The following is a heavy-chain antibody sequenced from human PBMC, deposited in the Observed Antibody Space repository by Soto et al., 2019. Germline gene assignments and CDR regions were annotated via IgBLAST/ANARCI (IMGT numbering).Heavy chain of an antibody. Sequence: GESLKIYCKGSGYSFTSYWIGWVRQMPGKGLEWMGIIYPGDSDTRYSPSFQGQVTISADKSIRTAYLQWSSLKASDTAMYYRARHNIGSGWYGGASTGPLKVYYYGMDVWGQGTTVTVSS. CDR2: IYPGDSDT. V-gene: IGHV5-51*01. D-gene: IGHD6-19*01. CDR3: ARHNIGSGWYGGASTGPLKVYYYGMDV. J-gene: IGHJ6*02. CDR1: GYSFTSYW.